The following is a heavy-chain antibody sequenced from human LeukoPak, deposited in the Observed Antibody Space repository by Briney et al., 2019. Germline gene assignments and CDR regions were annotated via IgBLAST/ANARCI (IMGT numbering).Heavy chain of an antibody. CDR1: GFSFSTFG. CDR2: IFYYGRHT. V-gene: IGHV3-33*01. Sequence: GGSLRLPCAASGFSFSTFGFHWLRQAPGKGVEWVAIIFYYGRHTNYADPVMGRFTIPRDNSKNTLYLQLNSLRAEDTAVYYCVRENSRNAFDIWGQVTMVTVSS. CDR3: VRENSRNAFDI. D-gene: IGHD1-26*01. J-gene: IGHJ3*02.